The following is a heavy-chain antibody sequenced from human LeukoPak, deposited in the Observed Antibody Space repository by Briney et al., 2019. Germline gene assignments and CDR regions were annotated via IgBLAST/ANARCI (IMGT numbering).Heavy chain of an antibody. V-gene: IGHV5-51*01. CDR2: IYPGDSDT. J-gene: IGHJ4*02. D-gene: IGHD1-1*01. CDR1: AYSFTTYW. CDR3: ARKVQLDRDYFDY. Sequence: GESLKISCKGSAYSFTTYWIAWVRQMPGKGLEWMGIIYPGDSDTRYSPSFQGQVTISVDKSISTAYLQWSSLKASDTAIYYCARKVQLDRDYFDYWGQGTLVTVSS.